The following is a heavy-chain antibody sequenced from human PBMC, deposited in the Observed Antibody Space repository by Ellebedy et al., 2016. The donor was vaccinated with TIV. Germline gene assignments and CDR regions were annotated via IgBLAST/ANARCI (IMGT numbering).Heavy chain of an antibody. J-gene: IGHJ4*02. V-gene: IGHV3-21*01. D-gene: IGHD6-19*01. CDR2: ITSIKTNI. CDR3: VRAGSGWYEFDN. CDR1: EFIFSSYA. Sequence: GGSLRLSCAASEFIFSSYAMHWVRQAPGKGLEWVSSITSIKTNIYYADSVKGRFTISRDNAKSSLYLQMNSLGAEDTAVYYCVRAGSGWYEFDNWGQGTLVIVSS.